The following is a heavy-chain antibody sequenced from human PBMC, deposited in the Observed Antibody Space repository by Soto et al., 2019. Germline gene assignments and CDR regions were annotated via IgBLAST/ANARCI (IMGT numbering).Heavy chain of an antibody. CDR1: GFIFSTYG. CDR3: AKELGHARPFDF. J-gene: IGHJ4*02. CDR2: IDKSGGST. V-gene: IGHV3-23*01. Sequence: EVQLLESGGGLVQPGGSLRLSCTASGFIFSTYGMDWVRQAPGKGLEWVSAIDKSGGSTWYADSVKGRFTISRDSSKKMLYLQMNSLRAEDTAIYYCAKELGHARPFDFWGQGTLVTVSS. D-gene: IGHD6-6*01.